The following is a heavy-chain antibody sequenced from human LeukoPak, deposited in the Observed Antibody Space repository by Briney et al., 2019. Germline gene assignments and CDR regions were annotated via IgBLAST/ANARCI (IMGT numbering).Heavy chain of an antibody. Sequence: SETLSLTCTVSGGSISSYYWSWIRQPPGKGLEWIGYIYYSGSTNYNPSLKSRVTISVDTSKNQSSLKLSSVTAEDTAVYYCASPGGYGDLLDYWGQGTLVTVSS. CDR1: GGSISSYY. CDR3: ASPGGYGDLLDY. D-gene: IGHD4-17*01. J-gene: IGHJ4*02. CDR2: IYYSGST. V-gene: IGHV4-59*01.